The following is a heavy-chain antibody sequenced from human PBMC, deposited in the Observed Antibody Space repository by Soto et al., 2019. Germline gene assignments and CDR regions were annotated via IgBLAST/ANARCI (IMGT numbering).Heavy chain of an antibody. D-gene: IGHD3-10*01. J-gene: IGHJ3*02. CDR2: INSNSVGT. V-gene: IGHV1-2*02. CDR1: GYTFTGHY. Sequence: ASVKVSCKASGYTFTGHYMHWVRQAPGQGLEWMGWINSNSVGTNYAQKFQGRVTMTRDTSISTAYMELSRLRSDDTAVYYCARQPMVRAAHGFDIWGQGTMVTVSS. CDR3: ARQPMVRAAHGFDI.